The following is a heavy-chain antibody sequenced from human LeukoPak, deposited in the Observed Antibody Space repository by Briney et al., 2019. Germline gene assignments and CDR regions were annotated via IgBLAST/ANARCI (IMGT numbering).Heavy chain of an antibody. D-gene: IGHD1-26*01. J-gene: IGHJ4*02. Sequence: EPGGSLRLSCAASEFTFSSYNMNWVRQAPGKGLEWVSSISSFSSYIYYADSVKGRFTISRDNAKNSLYLQMNSLRAEDTAVYYCAKDGQYSGSYSFDYWGQGTLVTVSS. CDR2: ISSFSSYI. CDR3: AKDGQYSGSYSFDY. V-gene: IGHV3-21*01. CDR1: EFTFSSYN.